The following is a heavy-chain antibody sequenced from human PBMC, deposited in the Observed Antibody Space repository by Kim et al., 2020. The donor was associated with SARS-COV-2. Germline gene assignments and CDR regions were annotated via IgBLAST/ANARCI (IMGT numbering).Heavy chain of an antibody. CDR3: AKVAVPAAMGRYFFDY. D-gene: IGHD2-2*01. V-gene: IGHV3-23*01. Sequence: SVKGRFTISRDNSKNTLYLQMNSLIAEDTAVYHCAKVAVPAAMGRYFFDYWGQGTLVTVSS. J-gene: IGHJ4*02.